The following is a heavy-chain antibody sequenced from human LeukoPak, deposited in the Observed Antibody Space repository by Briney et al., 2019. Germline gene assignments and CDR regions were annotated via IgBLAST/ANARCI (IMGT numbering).Heavy chain of an antibody. D-gene: IGHD3-9*01. CDR2: IIPILGIA. J-gene: IGHJ4*02. CDR3: ARDPYYDILTGYYHFDY. V-gene: IGHV1-69*04. CDR1: GYTFTGYY. Sequence: ASVKVSCKASGYTFTGYYMHWVRQAPGQGLEWMGRIIPILGIANYAQKFQGRVTITADKSTSTAYMELSSLRSEDTAVYYCARDPYYDILTGYYHFDYWGQGTLVTVSS.